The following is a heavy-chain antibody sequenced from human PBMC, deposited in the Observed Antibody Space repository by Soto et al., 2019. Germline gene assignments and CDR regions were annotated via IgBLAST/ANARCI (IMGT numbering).Heavy chain of an antibody. V-gene: IGHV3-30*18. CDR2: ISYDGSYK. Sequence: QVQLVESGGGVVQPGRSLRLSCAASGFTFSSYGTHWVRQAPGKGLEWVAVISYDGSYKYYADSMKGRVTISRDNSKNTLYVQMNSLRAEDTAVYYCAKEGSVVATTPDFDYWGQGTLVTVSS. J-gene: IGHJ4*02. D-gene: IGHD5-12*01. CDR3: AKEGSVVATTPDFDY. CDR1: GFTFSSYG.